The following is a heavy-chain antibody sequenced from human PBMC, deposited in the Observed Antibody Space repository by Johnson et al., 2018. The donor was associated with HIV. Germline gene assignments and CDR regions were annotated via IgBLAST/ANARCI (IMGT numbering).Heavy chain of an antibody. Sequence: QVQLVESGGGLVQPGGSLRLSCAASGFTFSSYGMHWVRQAPGKGLEWVAFIRYDGSNKYYADSVKGRFTISRDNSKNTLYLQMNSLRAEDTAVYYCARGGDSSGWIYAFDIWGQGTMVTDSS. J-gene: IGHJ3*02. D-gene: IGHD6-19*01. CDR2: IRYDGSNK. CDR3: ARGGDSSGWIYAFDI. CDR1: GFTFSSYG. V-gene: IGHV3-30*02.